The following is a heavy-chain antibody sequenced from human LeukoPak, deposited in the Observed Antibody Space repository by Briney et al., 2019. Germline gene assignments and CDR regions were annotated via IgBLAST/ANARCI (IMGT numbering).Heavy chain of an antibody. Sequence: GESLKISCKGSGYIFTSYSIAWVRQMPEKGLEWMGVIYPYDSEIRYSPSFQGQVTISADKSISTAYLQWSSLKASDTAMYYCARPNWARRYFDYWGQGTLVTVSS. CDR3: ARPNWARRYFDY. CDR2: IYPYDSEI. CDR1: GYIFTSYS. D-gene: IGHD7-27*01. J-gene: IGHJ4*02. V-gene: IGHV5-51*01.